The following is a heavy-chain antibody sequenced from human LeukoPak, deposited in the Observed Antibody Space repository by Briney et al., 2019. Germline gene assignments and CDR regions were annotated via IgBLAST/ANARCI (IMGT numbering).Heavy chain of an antibody. CDR3: AREQDIGMVSALDY. CDR2: VNPATGGT. J-gene: IGHJ4*02. Sequence: ASVKVSCKASGYTFTGYYIHWVRQAPGQGLEWMGWVNPATGGTNFAQKFQGRVTMTRDTSISTAYVELRRLSSDDTAVYYCAREQDIGMVSALDYWGQGTLVTVSS. CDR1: GYTFTGYY. V-gene: IGHV1-2*02. D-gene: IGHD5-18*01.